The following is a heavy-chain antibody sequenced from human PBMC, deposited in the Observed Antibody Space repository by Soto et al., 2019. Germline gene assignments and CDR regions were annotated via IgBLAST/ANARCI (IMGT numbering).Heavy chain of an antibody. CDR3: ARGSAYSTPWSFDS. V-gene: IGHV1-18*01. J-gene: IGHJ4*02. Sequence: QVQLLQSGAEVKKRGASVRVSCKTSGYTFTRYGVSWVRQAPGQGLEWMGWISGYNGNTKEAHKFEGRVILTTDTAANTAYMELRSLTSNDTAVYYCARGSAYSTPWSFDSWGQGTLVTVSS. D-gene: IGHD2-8*01. CDR1: GYTFTRYG. CDR2: ISGYNGNT.